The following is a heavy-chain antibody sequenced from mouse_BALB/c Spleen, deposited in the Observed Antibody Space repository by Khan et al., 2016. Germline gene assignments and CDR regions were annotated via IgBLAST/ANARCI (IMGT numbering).Heavy chain of an antibody. Sequence: VQLQLSGAELVRPGSSVKISCKASGYAFSSYWMNWVKQRPGQGLEWIGQIYPGDGDTNYNGKFKGKATLTADKSSSTAYMQLSSLTSEDSAVYFCAREGYGYDTFAYWGQGTLVTVSA. J-gene: IGHJ3*01. CDR1: GYAFSSYW. V-gene: IGHV1-80*01. CDR2: IYPGDGDT. CDR3: AREGYGYDTFAY. D-gene: IGHD2-2*01.